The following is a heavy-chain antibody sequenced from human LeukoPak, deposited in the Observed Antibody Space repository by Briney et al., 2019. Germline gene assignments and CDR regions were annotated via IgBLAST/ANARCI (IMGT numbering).Heavy chain of an antibody. D-gene: IGHD3-10*01. V-gene: IGHV3-74*01. CDR2: INTDGSST. J-gene: IGHJ4*02. CDR1: GFTLSTYW. Sequence: LGGSLRLSCAASGFTLSTYWMHRVRQGPGKGLVWVSLINTDGSSTSYADSVKGRFTSSRDNAKSMLYLEMNSLRAEDTAVYYCARLPGAGEVDYWGQGTLVTVSS. CDR3: ARLPGAGEVDY.